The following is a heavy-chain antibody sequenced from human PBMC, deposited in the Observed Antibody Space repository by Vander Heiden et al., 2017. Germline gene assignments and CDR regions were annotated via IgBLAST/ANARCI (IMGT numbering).Heavy chain of an antibody. CDR1: GGPLGPYY. J-gene: IGHJ4*02. D-gene: IGHD6-19*01. CDR2: TNHRGST. Sequence: QLQLQQWGAGLLQPSETLSLTCAVSGGPLGPYYWTWIRQPPGKGLEWIGETNHRGSTNYSPSLNSRLTISIDTSKNQFSLTLSSVTAADTAVYYCARGPSKMHWLIGRDYWGQGTLVTVSS. CDR3: ARGPSKMHWLIGRDY. V-gene: IGHV4-34*01.